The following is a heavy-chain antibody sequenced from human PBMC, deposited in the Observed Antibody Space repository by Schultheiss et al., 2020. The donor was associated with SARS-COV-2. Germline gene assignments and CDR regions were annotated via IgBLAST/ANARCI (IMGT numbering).Heavy chain of an antibody. J-gene: IGHJ3*02. V-gene: IGHV4-30-4*01. Sequence: SETLSLTCAVSGGSISSSNWWSWVRQPPGKGLEWIGYIYYSGSTYYNPSLKSRVTISVDTSKNQFSLKLSSVTAADTAVYYCARGLKADYYDSSGYYYTPGAFDIWGQGTMVTVSS. CDR1: GGSISSSNW. CDR2: IYYSGST. D-gene: IGHD3-22*01. CDR3: ARGLKADYYDSSGYYYTPGAFDI.